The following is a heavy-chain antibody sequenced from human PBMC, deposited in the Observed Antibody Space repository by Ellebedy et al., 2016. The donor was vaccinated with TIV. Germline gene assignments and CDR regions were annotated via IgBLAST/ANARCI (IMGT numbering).Heavy chain of an antibody. J-gene: IGHJ3*02. Sequence: GESLKISCAASGFTFSSYGMHWVRQAPGKGLEWVAVIWYDGSNKYYADSVKGRFTISRDNSKNTLYLQMNSLRAEDTAVYYCARDFGLGAFDIWGQGTMVTVSS. D-gene: IGHD3-16*01. V-gene: IGHV3-33*01. CDR2: IWYDGSNK. CDR1: GFTFSSYG. CDR3: ARDFGLGAFDI.